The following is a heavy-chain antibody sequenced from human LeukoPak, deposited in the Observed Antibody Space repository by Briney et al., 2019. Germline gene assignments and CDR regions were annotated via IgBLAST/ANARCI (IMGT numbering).Heavy chain of an antibody. CDR1: GGSISSSSYF. CDR3: ARADYDYFDP. J-gene: IGHJ5*02. D-gene: IGHD3-16*01. CDR2: ISYSGST. V-gene: IGHV4-39*01. Sequence: SETLSLTCTVSGGSISSSSYFWGWIRQPPGKGLEWIGSISYSGSTYYNPSLKSRVTISVDTSKNQFSLKLSSVTAADTAVYYCARADYDYFDPWGQGTLVTVSS.